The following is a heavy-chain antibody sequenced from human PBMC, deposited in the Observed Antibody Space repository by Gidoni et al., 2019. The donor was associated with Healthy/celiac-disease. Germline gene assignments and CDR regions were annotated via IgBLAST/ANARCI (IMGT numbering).Heavy chain of an antibody. CDR2: ISSSSSYI. Sequence: EVQLVESGGGLVKPGGSLRLSCAASGFTFSSYSMNWVRQAPGKGLEWVSSISSSSSYIYYADSVKGRFTISRDNAKNSLYLKMNSLRAEDTAVYYCARDQDIVVVPAAMGGFDYWGQGTLVTVSS. J-gene: IGHJ4*02. D-gene: IGHD2-2*01. CDR3: ARDQDIVVVPAAMGGFDY. CDR1: GFTFSSYS. V-gene: IGHV3-21*01.